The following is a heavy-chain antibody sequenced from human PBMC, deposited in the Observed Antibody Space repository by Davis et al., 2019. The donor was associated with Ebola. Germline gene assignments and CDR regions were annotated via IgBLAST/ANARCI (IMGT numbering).Heavy chain of an antibody. V-gene: IGHV3-49*04. Sequence: SCTASGFTFGDYAMSWVRQAPGKGLEWVGCIRSKAYGGTTEYAASVKGRFTISRDDSKSIAYLQMNSLKTEDTAVYYCTRDLVTVTTGYYYGMDVWGQGTTVTVSS. J-gene: IGHJ6*02. D-gene: IGHD4-17*01. CDR3: TRDLVTVTTGYYYGMDV. CDR2: IRSKAYGGTT. CDR1: GFTFGDYA.